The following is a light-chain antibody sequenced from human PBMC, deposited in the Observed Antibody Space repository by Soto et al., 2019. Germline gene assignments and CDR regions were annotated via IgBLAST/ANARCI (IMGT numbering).Light chain of an antibody. CDR2: DVA. V-gene: IGKV3-11*01. Sequence: EIVLTQSPAKLSLSPGERATLSCRASQSISGYVGWYQQKPGQAPRLLIYDVANWAVGIPARFSGSGSGKDFTLTISRLEHEDFAVYYRQQSSNWPLTCGGGTRVEVQ. J-gene: IGKJ4*01. CDR3: QQSSNWPLT. CDR1: QSISGY.